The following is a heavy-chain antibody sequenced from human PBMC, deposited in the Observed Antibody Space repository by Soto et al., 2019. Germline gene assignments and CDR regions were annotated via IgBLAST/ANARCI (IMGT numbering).Heavy chain of an antibody. CDR2: IYWDDDK. D-gene: IGHD6-6*01. V-gene: IGHV2-5*02. J-gene: IGHJ5*02. CDR3: AHSYSSSSAVDPSEWCDP. Sequence: QITLKESGPTLVKPTQPLTLTCTFSGFSLSTNGVGVGWLRQPPGKALEWLALIYWDDDKRYSPSLKSRLTITKDTSKHQVVLTMTYMDPEDTAKYYSAHSYSSSSAVDPSEWCDPWGQGTRVNVSS. CDR1: GFSLSTNGVG.